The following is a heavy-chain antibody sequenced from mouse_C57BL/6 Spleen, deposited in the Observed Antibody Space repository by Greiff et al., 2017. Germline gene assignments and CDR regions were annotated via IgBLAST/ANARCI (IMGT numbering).Heavy chain of an antibody. V-gene: IGHV1-59*01. J-gene: IGHJ3*01. CDR3: TNNDAWSLAY. Sequence: QVQLQQPGAELVRPGTSVKLSCKASGYTFTSYWMHWVKQRPGQGLEWIGVIDPSDSYTNYNQKFKGKATLTVDTSSSTAYMQLSSLTSEDSAVYYCTNNDAWSLAYWGQGTLVTVSA. CDR1: GYTFTSYW. CDR2: IDPSDSYT. D-gene: IGHD2-3*01.